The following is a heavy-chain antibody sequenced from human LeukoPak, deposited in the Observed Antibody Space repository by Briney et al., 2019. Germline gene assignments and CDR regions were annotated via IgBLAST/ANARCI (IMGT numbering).Heavy chain of an antibody. CDR2: VWYDGSNK. CDR3: ARALVGYCSGNSCNGPFDY. Sequence: QPGGSLRLSCAASGFIFTNYEMNWVRQAPGKGLEWVAIVWYDGSNKYYADSVKGRFTISRDNSKNTLYLQMNSLRAEDTAVYYCARALVGYCSGNSCNGPFDYWGQGTLVTVSS. V-gene: IGHV3-33*08. CDR1: GFIFTNYE. D-gene: IGHD2-15*01. J-gene: IGHJ4*02.